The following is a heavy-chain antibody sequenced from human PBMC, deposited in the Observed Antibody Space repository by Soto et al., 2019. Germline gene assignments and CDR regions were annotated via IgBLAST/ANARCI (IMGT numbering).Heavy chain of an antibody. V-gene: IGHV1-46*01. D-gene: IGHD6-19*01. J-gene: IGHJ4*02. Sequence: GASVKVSCKACGYTFTSYYIHWVRQAPGQGLEWMGIINPSGGSTSYAQKFQGRVTMTRDTSTSTVYMELSSLRSEDTAVYYCARGSVAGRRFDYWGQGTLVTVSS. CDR2: INPSGGST. CDR1: GYTFTSYY. CDR3: ARGSVAGRRFDY.